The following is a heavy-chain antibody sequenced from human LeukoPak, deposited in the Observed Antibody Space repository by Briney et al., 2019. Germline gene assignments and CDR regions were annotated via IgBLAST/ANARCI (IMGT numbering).Heavy chain of an antibody. Sequence: GGSLRLSCAASGFTFSSYSMNWVRQAPGKGLEWVSYISSSSSTIYYADSVKGRFTISRDNAKNSLYLQMNSLRAEDTAVYYCARGLQFGDDYWGQGTLVTVSS. CDR1: GFTFSSYS. D-gene: IGHD5-24*01. CDR3: ARGLQFGDDY. CDR2: ISSSSSTI. J-gene: IGHJ4*02. V-gene: IGHV3-48*01.